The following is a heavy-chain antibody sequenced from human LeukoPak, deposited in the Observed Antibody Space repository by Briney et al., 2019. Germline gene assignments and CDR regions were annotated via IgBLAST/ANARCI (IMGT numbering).Heavy chain of an antibody. CDR1: GFTFSKTW. CDR2: IKPDGSEK. D-gene: IGHD3-3*01. CDR3: AKETTRNFWSGFPPYYYYGMDV. J-gene: IGHJ6*02. Sequence: GGSLRLSCAASGFTFSKTWMNWVRQAPGRGLEWVANIKPDGSEKSYLDSVKGRFTISRDNSKNTLYLQMNSLRAEDTAVYYCAKETTRNFWSGFPPYYYYGMDVWGQGTTVTVSS. V-gene: IGHV3-7*01.